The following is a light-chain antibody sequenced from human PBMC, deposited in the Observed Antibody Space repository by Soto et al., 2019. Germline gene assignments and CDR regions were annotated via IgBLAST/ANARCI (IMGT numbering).Light chain of an antibody. Sequence: QSVLRQPRSASGYPALGVTISCSGSSSNIGSNTVNWYQQLPGTAPKLLIYSNNQRPSGVPDRFSGSKSGTSASLAISGLQSEDEADYYCAAWDDSLNGYVFGTGTKVTVL. CDR2: SNN. V-gene: IGLV1-44*01. CDR3: AAWDDSLNGYV. J-gene: IGLJ1*01. CDR1: SSNIGSNT.